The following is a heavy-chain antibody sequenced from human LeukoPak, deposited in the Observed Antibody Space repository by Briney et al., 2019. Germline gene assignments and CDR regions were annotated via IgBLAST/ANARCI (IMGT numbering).Heavy chain of an antibody. CDR1: GYTFTSYG. D-gene: IGHD6-19*01. J-gene: IGHJ4*02. CDR2: ISAYNGNT. CDR3: ARDRVVGQWLVNELNPIDY. V-gene: IGHV1-18*01. Sequence: ASVKVSCKASGYTFTSYGISWARQAPGQGLEWMGWISAYNGNTNYAQKLQGRVTMTTDTSTSTAYMELRSLRSDDTAVYYCARDRVVGQWLVNELNPIDYWGQGTLVTVSS.